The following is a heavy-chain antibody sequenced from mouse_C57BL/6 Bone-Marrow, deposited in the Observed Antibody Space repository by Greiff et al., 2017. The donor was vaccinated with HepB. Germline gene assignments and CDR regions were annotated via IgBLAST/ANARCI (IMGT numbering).Heavy chain of an antibody. D-gene: IGHD1-2*01. J-gene: IGHJ4*01. CDR3: ARLGLLRPAMDY. Sequence: VQLQESGAELARPGASVKLSCKASGYTFTSYGISWVKQRTGQGLEWIGEIYPRSGNTYYNEKFKGKATLTADKSSSTAYMELRSLTSEDSAVYFCARLGLLRPAMDYWGQGTSVTVSS. CDR2: IYPRSGNT. CDR1: GYTFTSYG. V-gene: IGHV1-81*01.